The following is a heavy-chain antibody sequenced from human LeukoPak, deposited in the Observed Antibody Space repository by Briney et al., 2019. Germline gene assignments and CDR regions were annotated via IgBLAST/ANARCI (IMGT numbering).Heavy chain of an antibody. CDR3: ARGSRSEGYCSGGSCYPH. Sequence: PGGSLRLSCAASGFNITSNYMNWVRQAPGKGLEWVAIIYSGGFTYYRDSVKGRFTIYRDNSKNSLYLQMNSLRAEDTAVYYCARGSRSEGYCSGGSCYPHWGQGTLVTVSS. J-gene: IGHJ4*02. CDR1: GFNITSNY. V-gene: IGHV3-66*01. CDR2: IYSGGFT. D-gene: IGHD2-15*01.